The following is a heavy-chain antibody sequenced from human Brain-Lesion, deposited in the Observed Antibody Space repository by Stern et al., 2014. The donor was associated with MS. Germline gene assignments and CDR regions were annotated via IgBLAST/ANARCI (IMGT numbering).Heavy chain of an antibody. D-gene: IGHD5-18*01. CDR1: GGSVGSGSYD. Sequence: QLQLQESGPGLVKPSQTLSLTCTVSGGSVGSGSYDWSWIRPPAGKGLEWIGRIYTTGSTYYNPSLKSRVPISIDTSTNQFSLKMTSGTAADTAVYYCARDKEDTNMAFRYFDNWGQGTLVTVSS. V-gene: IGHV4-61*02. CDR3: ARDKEDTNMAFRYFDN. CDR2: IYTTGST. J-gene: IGHJ4*02.